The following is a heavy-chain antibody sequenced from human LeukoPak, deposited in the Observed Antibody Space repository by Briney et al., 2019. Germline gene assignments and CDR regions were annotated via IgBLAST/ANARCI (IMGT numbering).Heavy chain of an antibody. J-gene: IGHJ3*01. CDR1: GYTFTSYG. V-gene: IGHV1-18*01. CDR3: AREYLAANLFHV. D-gene: IGHD6-25*01. Sequence: ASVKVSRKASGYTFTSYGISWVRQAPGQGLEWMGWISAYNGNTNYAQKLQGRVTMTTDTSTSTAYMELRSLRSDDTAVYYCAREYLAANLFHVWGQGTMVTVSS. CDR2: ISAYNGNT.